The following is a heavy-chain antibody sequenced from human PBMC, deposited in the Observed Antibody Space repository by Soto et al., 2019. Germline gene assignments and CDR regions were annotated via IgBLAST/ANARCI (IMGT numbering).Heavy chain of an antibody. CDR1: GGTFSTLA. J-gene: IGHJ4*02. CDR2: IIPIFGRP. CDR3: ARAPYEDYAVPEPNYFDS. D-gene: IGHD4-17*01. Sequence: QVQLVQCGTEVKKPGSSVKVSCKASGGTFSTLAVSWVRQAPGEGLEWMGGIIPIFGRPVYAQKFQGRVTITADESTSIVYMELSSLSSVDTAVYFCARAPYEDYAVPEPNYFDSWVQGTLVTVSS. V-gene: IGHV1-69*01.